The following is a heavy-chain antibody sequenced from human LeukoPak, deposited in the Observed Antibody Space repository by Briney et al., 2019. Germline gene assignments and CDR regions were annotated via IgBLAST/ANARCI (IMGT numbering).Heavy chain of an antibody. J-gene: IGHJ4*02. Sequence: PSETLSLTCAVSGGSISSSNWWSWVRQPPGKGLEWIGEINHSGSTYYNPSLKSRVTISVDTSKNQFSLKLSSVTAADTAVYYCARCLLWFGEPEWAFDYWGQGTLVTVSS. CDR1: GGSISSSNW. CDR3: ARCLLWFGEPEWAFDY. D-gene: IGHD3-10*01. V-gene: IGHV4-4*02. CDR2: INHSGST.